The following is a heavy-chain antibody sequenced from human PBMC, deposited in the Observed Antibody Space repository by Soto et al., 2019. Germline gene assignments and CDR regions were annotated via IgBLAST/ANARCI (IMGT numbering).Heavy chain of an antibody. J-gene: IGHJ6*03. Sequence: SQTLSLTCAISGDSVSSNSAAWNWIRQSPSRGLEWLGRTYYRSKWYNDYAVSVKSRITINPDTSKNQFSLQLNSVTPEDTAVYYCARGGYSSGWRYYYYYYMDVWGKGTTVTSP. CDR3: ARGGYSSGWRYYYYYYMDV. V-gene: IGHV6-1*01. D-gene: IGHD6-19*01. CDR2: TYYRSKWYN. CDR1: GDSVSSNSAA.